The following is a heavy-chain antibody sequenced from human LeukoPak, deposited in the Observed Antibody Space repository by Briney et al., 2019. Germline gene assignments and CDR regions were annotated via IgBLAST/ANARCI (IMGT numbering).Heavy chain of an antibody. V-gene: IGHV3-73*01. J-gene: IGHJ6*02. CDR2: IRNKTNNYAT. D-gene: IGHD1-26*01. CDR3: IRGAASGSYYGFDV. CDR1: GFTFSGST. Sequence: GGSLRLSCAASGFTFSGSTMHWVRQASGKGLEWVGRIRNKTNNYATAYATSVKGRFTLSRDDSKNTAYLQMNSLKTEDTAVYYCIRGAASGSYYGFDVWGQGATVTVSS.